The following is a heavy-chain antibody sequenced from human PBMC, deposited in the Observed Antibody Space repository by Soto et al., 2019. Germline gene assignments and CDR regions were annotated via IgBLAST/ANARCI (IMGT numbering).Heavy chain of an antibody. Sequence: QVQLQESGPGLVKPSETLSLTCTVSGGSISSYYWSWIRQPPGKGLEWIGYIYYSGSTNYNPSLKSRVTISVDTSKNQFSLKLSSVTAADTAVYYCARHPLRRAFDIWGQGTMVTVSS. CDR2: IYYSGST. CDR3: ARHPLRRAFDI. D-gene: IGHD3-16*01. CDR1: GGSISSYY. J-gene: IGHJ3*02. V-gene: IGHV4-59*08.